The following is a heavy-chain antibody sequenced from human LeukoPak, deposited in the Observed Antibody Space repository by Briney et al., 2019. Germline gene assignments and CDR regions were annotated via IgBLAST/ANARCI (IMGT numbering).Heavy chain of an antibody. Sequence: PGGSLRLSCAASGFTFSGSAMHWVRQASGKGLEWVGRIRSKANSYATAYAASVRGRFTISRDNSKNTLYLQMNSLRAEDTAVYYCARDLSEYSSPPKPSLGFDYWGQGTLVTVSS. D-gene: IGHD6-6*01. J-gene: IGHJ4*02. V-gene: IGHV3-73*01. CDR1: GFTFSGSA. CDR3: ARDLSEYSSPPKPSLGFDY. CDR2: IRSKANSYAT.